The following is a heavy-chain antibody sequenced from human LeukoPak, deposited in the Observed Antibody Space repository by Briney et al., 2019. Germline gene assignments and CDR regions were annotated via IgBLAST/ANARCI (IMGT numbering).Heavy chain of an antibody. Sequence: PGGSLRLSCAASGFTFSSYSMNWVRQAPGKGLEWVSSISSSSSYIYYADSVKGRFTISRDNAKNSLYLQMNSLRAEDTAVYYCAPLVTMIVVVPYWGQGTLVTVSS. CDR1: GFTFSSYS. CDR3: APLVTMIVVVPY. D-gene: IGHD3-22*01. V-gene: IGHV3-21*01. J-gene: IGHJ4*02. CDR2: ISSSSSYI.